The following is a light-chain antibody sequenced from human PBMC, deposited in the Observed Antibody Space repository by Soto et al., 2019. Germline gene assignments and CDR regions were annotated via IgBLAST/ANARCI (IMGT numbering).Light chain of an antibody. V-gene: IGLV2-14*02. J-gene: IGLJ2*01. CDR3: SSYTSSSTLVL. Sequence: QSVLTQPASVSGSPGQSITISCTGTSSDVGSYNLVSWYQQHPGKAPKLMLYEVSNRPSGVSNRFSGSKSGNTASLTSFGLQADYDAEYYCSSYTSSSTLVLFGGGTELTVL. CDR2: EVS. CDR1: SSDVGSYNL.